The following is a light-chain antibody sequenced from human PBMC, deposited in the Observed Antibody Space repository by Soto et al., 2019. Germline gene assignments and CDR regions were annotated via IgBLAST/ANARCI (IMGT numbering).Light chain of an antibody. J-gene: IGKJ2*01. V-gene: IGKV3-20*01. CDR1: QSVSDSY. CDR2: GAA. Sequence: DIVLTQSPGTLSLSPGERATLSCRASQSVSDSYVAWYQQKPGQAPRLLIYGAASRATGISDRFSGSGSGKDFTLTIKRLEPEDFAVYYCQQYGSSPQTFGQGTKLEIK. CDR3: QQYGSSPQT.